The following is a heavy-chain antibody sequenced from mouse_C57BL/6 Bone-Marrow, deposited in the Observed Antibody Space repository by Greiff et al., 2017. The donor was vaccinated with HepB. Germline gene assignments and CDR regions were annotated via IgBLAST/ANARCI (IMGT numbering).Heavy chain of an antibody. CDR2: IWRGGST. CDR1: GFSLTSYG. V-gene: IGHV2-5*01. D-gene: IGHD1-1*01. CDR3: AKRRTRYYYGSSYVSWYFDV. J-gene: IGHJ1*03. Sequence: VKLMESGPGLVQPSQSLSITCTVSGFSLTSYGVHWVRQSPGKGLEWLGVIWRGGSTDYNAAFMSRLSITKDNSKSQVFFKMNSLQADDTAIYYCAKRRTRYYYGSSYVSWYFDVWGTGTTVTVSS.